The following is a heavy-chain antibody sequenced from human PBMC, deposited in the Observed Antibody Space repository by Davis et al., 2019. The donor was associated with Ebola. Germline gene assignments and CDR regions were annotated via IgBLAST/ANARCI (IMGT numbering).Heavy chain of an antibody. CDR2: IFPSDSDT. CDR3: ARLREYGRFDY. D-gene: IGHD4-17*01. J-gene: IGHJ4*02. CDR1: GYTFSTYW. Sequence: PGGSLRLSCKGSGYTFSTYWIGWVRQKPGKGLEWMGIIFPSDSDTRYSPSFQGQVTVSADKSISTAYLQWSSLKASDTAMYYCARLREYGRFDYWGQGTLVTVSS. V-gene: IGHV5-51*01.